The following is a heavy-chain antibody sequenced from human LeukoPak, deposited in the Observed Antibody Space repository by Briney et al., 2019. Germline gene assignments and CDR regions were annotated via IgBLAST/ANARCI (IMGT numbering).Heavy chain of an antibody. J-gene: IGHJ3*02. Sequence: GGSLRLSCAASGFTFSSYNMNWVRQAPGKGLEWVSSISTTSDYIYYADSLKGRFTISRDNAKNSLYLQMNSLRAEDTAVYYCARGHCSSTSCPDAFDIWGQGTMVTVSS. CDR1: GFTFSSYN. D-gene: IGHD2-2*01. CDR2: ISTTSDYI. CDR3: ARGHCSSTSCPDAFDI. V-gene: IGHV3-21*01.